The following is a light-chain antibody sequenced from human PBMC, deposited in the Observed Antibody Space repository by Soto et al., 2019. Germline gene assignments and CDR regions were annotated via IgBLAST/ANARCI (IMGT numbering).Light chain of an antibody. V-gene: IGLV2-14*01. CDR3: SSYANSDSVV. Sequence: QSVLTQPASVSGSPGQSITISCTGSSSDIGSYNYVSWYQHHPGKAPKVMIYEVTIRPSGVSNRFSGSKSGNTASLTISGLQAEDEGDYYCSSYANSDSVVFGGGTKVTVL. CDR2: EVT. CDR1: SSDIGSYNY. J-gene: IGLJ2*01.